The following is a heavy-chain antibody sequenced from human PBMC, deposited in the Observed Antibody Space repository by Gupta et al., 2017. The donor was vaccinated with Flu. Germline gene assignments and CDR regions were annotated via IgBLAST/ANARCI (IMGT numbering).Heavy chain of an antibody. Sequence: QVQLVQSGAEVKRPGASVKVSCKASGGTLSSYSVSWVRKAPGQGLEWMGRVIPLLGKTNHAQQFQGRVTFTADKSTDTAYMELSSLKSEDTAVYYCARDSSVSVFGVDSSLGSGLNLWGQGTTVTVSS. J-gene: IGHJ6*01. CDR3: ARDSSVSVFGVDSSLGSGLNL. D-gene: IGHD3-3*01. V-gene: IGHV1-69*08. CDR2: VIPLLGKT. CDR1: GGTLSSYS.